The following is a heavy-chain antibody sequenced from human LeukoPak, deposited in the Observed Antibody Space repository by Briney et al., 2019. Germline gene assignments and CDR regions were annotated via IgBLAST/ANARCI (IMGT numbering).Heavy chain of an antibody. D-gene: IGHD3-16*01. CDR1: GFTFSSYG. J-gene: IGHJ4*02. Sequence: GGSLRLSCATSGFTFSSYGMSWVRQAPGKGLEWVSGISGGAGFTYYGDYVKGRFTISRDNSRNTLYLQMNSLRADDTAVYYCARGTMAPDYWGQGTLVTVSS. V-gene: IGHV3-23*01. CDR3: ARGTMAPDY. CDR2: ISGGAGFT.